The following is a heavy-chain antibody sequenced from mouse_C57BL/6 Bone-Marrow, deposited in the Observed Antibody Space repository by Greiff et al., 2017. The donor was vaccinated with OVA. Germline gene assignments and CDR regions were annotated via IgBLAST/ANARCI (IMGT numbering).Heavy chain of an antibody. CDR3: AFYYGSSYRYFDV. CDR1: GYSFTDYN. V-gene: IGHV1-39*01. D-gene: IGHD1-1*01. Sequence: QLQDSGPALVKPGASVKISCKASGYSFTDYNMNWVKQSNGKSLEWIGVINPNYGNTSYNQKFKGKATLTVDQSSSTAYMQLNSLTSEDSAVYYCAFYYGSSYRYFDVWGTGTTVTVSS. J-gene: IGHJ1*03. CDR2: INPNYGNT.